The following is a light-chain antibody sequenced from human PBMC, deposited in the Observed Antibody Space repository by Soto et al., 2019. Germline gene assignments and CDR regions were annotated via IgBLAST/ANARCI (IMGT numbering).Light chain of an antibody. CDR1: SSDVGSDNL. J-gene: IGLJ2*01. CDR2: EGS. CDR3: CSYAGSPHVV. V-gene: IGLV2-23*01. Sequence: QSVLTQPASVSGSPGQSITISCTGTSSDVGSDNLVSWYQQHPGKAPKLMIYEGSKRPSGVSNRFSGSKSGNTASLTISGLQAEDEADYYCCSYAGSPHVVFGGGTKLTVL.